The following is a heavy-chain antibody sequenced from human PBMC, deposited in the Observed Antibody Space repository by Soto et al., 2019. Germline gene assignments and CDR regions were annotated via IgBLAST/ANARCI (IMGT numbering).Heavy chain of an antibody. J-gene: IGHJ6*01. V-gene: IGHV1-18*01. D-gene: IGHD2-2*01. CDR2: ISTYNGNT. CDR3: GRDLYQCVFYYGMDV. Sequence: QVQVMQSGAEVKKPGASAKVSCKASGYTFTSYGISWVRQAPGQGLEWMGWISTYNGNTNYAKKLQGRVTMTTDTSTSTAYMELRSLRSDYTAVYYCGRDLYQCVFYYGMDVWGQGTTVTVSS. CDR1: GYTFTSYG.